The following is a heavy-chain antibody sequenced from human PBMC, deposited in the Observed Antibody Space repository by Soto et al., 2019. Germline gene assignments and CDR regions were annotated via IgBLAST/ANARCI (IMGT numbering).Heavy chain of an antibody. CDR2: IYSGGST. V-gene: IGHV3-66*01. CDR3: ARVFSGYSSGWYLEY. J-gene: IGHJ4*02. D-gene: IGHD6-19*01. CDR1: GFTVSSNY. Sequence: GSLRLSCAASGFTVSSNYMNWVRQAPGKGLEWVSVIYSGGSTYYADSVKGRFTISRDNSKNTLYLQMNSLRAEDTALYYCARVFSGYSSGWYLEYWGQGTLVTVSS.